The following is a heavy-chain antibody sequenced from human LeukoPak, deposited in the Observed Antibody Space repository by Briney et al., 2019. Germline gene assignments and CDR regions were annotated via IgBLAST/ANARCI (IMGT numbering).Heavy chain of an antibody. J-gene: IGHJ2*01. D-gene: IGHD5-18*01. Sequence: ASVKVSFKASGGTFGRYVISWVRQAPGQGLEWMGGIIPPFGTAHYAQKFQDRLTITADESATTVYMEMSSLRSEDTAMYYCAKEGDTALVTGSLNLWGRGTLVTVSA. V-gene: IGHV1-69*13. CDR3: AKEGDTALVTGSLNL. CDR2: IIPPFGTA. CDR1: GGTFGRYV.